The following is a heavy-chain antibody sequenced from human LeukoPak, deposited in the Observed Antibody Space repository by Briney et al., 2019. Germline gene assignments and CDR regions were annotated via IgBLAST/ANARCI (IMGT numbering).Heavy chain of an antibody. V-gene: IGHV1-8*01. CDR3: AIGVVPAASDY. J-gene: IGHJ4*02. D-gene: IGHD2-2*01. CDR2: MNPNSGNT. CDR1: GYTFTSYD. Sequence: ASVKASCKASGYTFTSYDIKWVRQATGQGLEWMGWMNPNSGNTGYAQKFQGRVTMTRNTSISTAYMELSSLRSEDTAVYYCAIGVVPAASDYWGQGTLVTVSS.